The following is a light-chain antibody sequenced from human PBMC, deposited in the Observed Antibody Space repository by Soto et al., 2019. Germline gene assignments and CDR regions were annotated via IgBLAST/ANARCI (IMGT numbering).Light chain of an antibody. V-gene: IGKV3-20*01. CDR2: GAS. Sequence: EIVLTQSPGTLSLSPGERATLSCRASQSVSSSHLAWYQQKPGQAPRLLIYGASSRATGIPDRFSGSGSGTDFTLTISRLEPEDFAVYYCQQYGSSPSCTFGQGTKLEIK. CDR3: QQYGSSPSCT. J-gene: IGKJ2*02. CDR1: QSVSSSH.